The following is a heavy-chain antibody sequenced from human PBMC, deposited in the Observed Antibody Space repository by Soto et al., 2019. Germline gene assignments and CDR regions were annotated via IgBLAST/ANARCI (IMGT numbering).Heavy chain of an antibody. D-gene: IGHD3-22*01. CDR3: ARDRDYYDSSGYSPYYFDY. J-gene: IGHJ4*02. CDR2: IIPIFGTA. V-gene: IGHV1-69*13. Sequence: GASVKVSCKASGGTFSSYAISWVRQAPGQGLEWMGGIIPIFGTANYAQKFQGRVTITADESTSTAYMGLSSLRSEDTAVYYRARDRDYYDSSGYSPYYFDYWGQGTLVTVSS. CDR1: GGTFSSYA.